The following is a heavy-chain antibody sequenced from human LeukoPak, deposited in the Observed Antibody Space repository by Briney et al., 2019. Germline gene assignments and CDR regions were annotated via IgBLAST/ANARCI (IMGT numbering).Heavy chain of an antibody. CDR3: ARVHGVYYYDSSGYQSDAFDI. CDR1: GGSISSSSYY. D-gene: IGHD3-22*01. Sequence: PSETLSLTCTVSGGSISSSSYYWGWIRQPPGKGLEWIGSIYYSGSTYYNPSLKSRVTISVDTSKNQFFLKLSSVTAADTAVYYCARVHGVYYYDSSGYQSDAFDIWGQGTMVTVSS. J-gene: IGHJ3*02. CDR2: IYYSGST. V-gene: IGHV4-39*07.